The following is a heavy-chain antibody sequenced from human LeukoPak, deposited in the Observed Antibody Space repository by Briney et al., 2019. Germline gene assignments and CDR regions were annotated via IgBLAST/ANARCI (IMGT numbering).Heavy chain of an antibody. CDR2: IYTTGST. CDR3: ARARYGSGSYHYMDV. D-gene: IGHD3-10*01. V-gene: IGHV4-4*07. Sequence: SETLSLTCTVSGGSINNYYWSWIRQPAGKGLEWIGRIYTTGSTNYNPSLKSRVTMSVDTSKNQFSLKLNSVTAADTAVYYCARARYGSGSYHYMDVWGKGTTVTISS. J-gene: IGHJ6*03. CDR1: GGSINNYY.